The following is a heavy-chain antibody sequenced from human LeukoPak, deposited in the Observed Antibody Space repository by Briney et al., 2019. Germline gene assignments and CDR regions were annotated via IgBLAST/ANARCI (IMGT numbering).Heavy chain of an antibody. CDR1: GASIASYY. V-gene: IGHV4-4*09. J-gene: IGHJ3*02. CDR2: IYASGST. CDR3: ARHEVAGSRNAFDI. D-gene: IGHD6-19*01. Sequence: SETLSLTCTVSGASIASYYWNWIRQSSGKGLEWIAYIYASGSTNSNPSLKNRVTVSVDTSKNQLSLRLTSVTAADTAVYYCARHEVAGSRNAFDIWGQGTMVTVSS.